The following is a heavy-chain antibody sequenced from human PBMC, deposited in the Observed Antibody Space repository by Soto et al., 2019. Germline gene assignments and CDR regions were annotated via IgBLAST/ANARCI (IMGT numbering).Heavy chain of an antibody. CDR2: IYPGDSET. D-gene: IGHD5-18*01. CDR1: GYSFTTYW. CDR3: ARGRLLLDY. J-gene: IGHJ4*02. V-gene: IGHV5-51*03. Sequence: GESLKISCRSSGYSFTTYWIGWVRQMPGQGLEWMGIIYPGDSETRFSPSFPGQVTISADKSISTAYLQWSRLKASDTAMYYCARGRLLLDYWGQGTLVTVSS.